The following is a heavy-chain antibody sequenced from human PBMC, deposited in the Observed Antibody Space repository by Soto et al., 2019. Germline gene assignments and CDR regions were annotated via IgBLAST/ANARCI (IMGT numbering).Heavy chain of an antibody. Sequence: SETLSVTCTVSGGSISSYYWTWIRQPPGKGLEWIGYIYYSGSTNYNPSLKSRVTISVDTSKRHFSLTLNSVTAADTAVYYCARDMFIYDSRTYHNPVNWFDPWGQGSLVTVSS. V-gene: IGHV4-59*01. CDR2: IYYSGST. D-gene: IGHD3-10*01. J-gene: IGHJ5*02. CDR3: ARDMFIYDSRTYHNPVNWFDP. CDR1: GGSISSYY.